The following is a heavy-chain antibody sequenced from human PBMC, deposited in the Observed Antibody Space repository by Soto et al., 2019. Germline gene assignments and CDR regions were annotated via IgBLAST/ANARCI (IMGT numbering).Heavy chain of an antibody. V-gene: IGHV3-30-3*01. CDR2: ISYDGSKK. CDR1: EFTFSPYA. J-gene: IGHJ6*03. D-gene: IGHD3-22*01. CDR3: SGVMIRPPPRSTLFPYM. Sequence: GGSLGLACAASEFTFSPYAMHWVRQAPGKGLEWGAVISYDGSKKYYADSVKGRFTVSRDKSKNTLYLQMNSLRPEDTAVNYFSGVMIRPPPRSTLFPYM.